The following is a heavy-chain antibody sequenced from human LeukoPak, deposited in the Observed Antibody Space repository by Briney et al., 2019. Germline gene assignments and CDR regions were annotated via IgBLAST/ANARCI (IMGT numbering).Heavy chain of an antibody. CDR3: ARHLYGDSIDY. V-gene: IGHV4-59*08. J-gene: IGHJ4*02. CDR2: IYHSGST. D-gene: IGHD4-17*01. Sequence: SETLSLTCTVSGGSISSYYWSWIRQPPGKGLEWIGYIYHSGSTNYNPSLKSRVTISVDTSKNQFSLKLSSVTAADTAVYYCARHLYGDSIDYWGQGTLVTVSS. CDR1: GGSISSYY.